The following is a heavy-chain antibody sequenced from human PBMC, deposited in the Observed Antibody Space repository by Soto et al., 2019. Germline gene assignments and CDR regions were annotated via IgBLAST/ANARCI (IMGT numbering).Heavy chain of an antibody. CDR3: ARVVGWELLYFDY. V-gene: IGHV3-33*01. Sequence: PGGSLRLSCAASGFTFSSYGMHWVRQAPGKGLEWVAVIWYDGSNKYYADSVKGRFTISRDNSKNTLYLQMNSLRAEDTAVYYCARVVGWELLYFDYWGQGTLVTVSS. CDR2: IWYDGSNK. CDR1: GFTFSSYG. J-gene: IGHJ4*02. D-gene: IGHD1-26*01.